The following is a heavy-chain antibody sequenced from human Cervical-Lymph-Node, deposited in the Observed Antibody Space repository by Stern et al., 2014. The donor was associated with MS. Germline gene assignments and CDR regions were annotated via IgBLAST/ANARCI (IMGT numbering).Heavy chain of an antibody. Sequence: QVQLQESGPGLVKPSETLSLTCTVSGGSISSSSYYWGWIRQPPGKGLEWIGSIYYSGSTYYNPSLKSRVTLSVDTSKNSSPLNLSLGTAADTAVYYCAVWLSSFDYWGQGTLVTVSS. V-gene: IGHV4-39*01. CDR1: GGSISSSSYY. CDR3: AVWLSSFDY. CDR2: IYYSGST. D-gene: IGHD6-19*01. J-gene: IGHJ4*02.